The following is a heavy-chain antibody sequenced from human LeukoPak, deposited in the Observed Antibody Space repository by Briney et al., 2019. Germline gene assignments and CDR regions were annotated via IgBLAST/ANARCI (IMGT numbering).Heavy chain of an antibody. CDR3: ARESTVTTVDY. D-gene: IGHD4-17*01. V-gene: IGHV3-21*01. J-gene: IGHJ4*02. CDR1: GFTFSSYS. Sequence: KPGGSLRLSCAASGFTFSSYSMNWVRQAPGKGLEWVSSISSSSSYIYYADSVKGRFNISRDNAKNSLYLQMNSLRAEDTAVYYCARESTVTTVDYWGQGTLVTVSS. CDR2: ISSSSSYI.